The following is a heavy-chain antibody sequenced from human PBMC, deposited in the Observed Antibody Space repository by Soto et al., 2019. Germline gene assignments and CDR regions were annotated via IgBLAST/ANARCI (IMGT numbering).Heavy chain of an antibody. CDR2: INAGNGNT. J-gene: IGHJ6*02. Sequence: ASVKVSCKASGYTFTSYAMHWVRQAPGQRLEWMGWINAGNGNTKYSQKFQGRVTITRDTSASTAYMELSSLRSEDTAVYYCASRELLGTSYYYGMDVWGQGTTVTVSS. D-gene: IGHD1-26*01. CDR3: ASRELLGTSYYYGMDV. V-gene: IGHV1-3*01. CDR1: GYTFTSYA.